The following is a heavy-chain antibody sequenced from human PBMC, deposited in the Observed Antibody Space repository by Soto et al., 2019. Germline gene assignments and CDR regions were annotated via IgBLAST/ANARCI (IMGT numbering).Heavy chain of an antibody. V-gene: IGHV3-11*01. J-gene: IGHJ5*02. CDR1: GFTFSDYY. Sequence: QVQLVESGGGLVKPGGSLRLSCAASGFTFSDYYMSWIRQAPGKGLEWVSYISSSGSTIYYADSVKGRFTISRDNAKNSLYLQTNSLRAEDTAVYYCARDLRETRAARKTGDWFDPWGQGTLVTVSS. CDR2: ISSSGSTI. D-gene: IGHD6-6*01. CDR3: ARDLRETRAARKTGDWFDP.